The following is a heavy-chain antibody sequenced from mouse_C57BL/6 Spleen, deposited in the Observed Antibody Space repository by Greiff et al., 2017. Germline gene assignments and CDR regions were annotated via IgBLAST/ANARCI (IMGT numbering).Heavy chain of an antibody. CDR3: ARSPYDYLYYFDY. CDR2: IYPRSGST. D-gene: IGHD2-4*01. CDR1: GYTFTSYG. V-gene: IGHV1-81*01. Sequence: VQLQQSGAELARPGASVKLSCKASGYTFTSYGISWVKQRTGQGLEWIGEIYPRSGSTNYNEKFKGKATFTADTSSNTAYMQLSSLTTEDSAIYYCARSPYDYLYYFDYWGQGTTLTVSS. J-gene: IGHJ2*01.